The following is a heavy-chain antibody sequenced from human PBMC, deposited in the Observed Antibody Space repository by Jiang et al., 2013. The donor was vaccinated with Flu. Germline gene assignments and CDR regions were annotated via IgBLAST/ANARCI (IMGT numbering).Heavy chain of an antibody. V-gene: IGHV4-61*01. D-gene: IGHD3-10*02. CDR2: IYYSGST. CDR3: ARGYVAVSPLEY. J-gene: IGHJ4*02. Sequence: GLVKPSETLSLTCTVSGDSIDSGSFYWAWIRQPPGKGLEWIGYIYYSGSTKYNPSLKSRVSISVDTSKKQISLKLSSVTAADTAVYSCARGYVAVSPLEYWGQGTLVTVSS. CDR1: GDSIDSGSFY.